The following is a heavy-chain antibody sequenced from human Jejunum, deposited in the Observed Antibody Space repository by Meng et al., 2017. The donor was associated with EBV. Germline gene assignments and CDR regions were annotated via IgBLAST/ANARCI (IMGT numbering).Heavy chain of an antibody. CDR3: AGNGYYALEY. J-gene: IGHJ4*02. D-gene: IGHD3-22*01. CDR1: GGSISDNDW. V-gene: IGHV4-4*02. CDR2: SYHGGGT. Sequence: QVPPQGSSPRMEQTSGTLSLTCVVSGGSISDNDWCSWARQPPVKGLEWLGESYHGGGTNYNPSLESRVTISVDKSKNQFSLKLNSVTVADTAVYYCAGNGYYALEYWGPGILVTVSS.